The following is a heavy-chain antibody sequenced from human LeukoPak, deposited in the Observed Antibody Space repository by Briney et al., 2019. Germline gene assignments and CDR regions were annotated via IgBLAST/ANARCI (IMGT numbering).Heavy chain of an antibody. CDR2: IRGRSSTI. CDR1: GFTLSTYS. J-gene: IGHJ3*01. D-gene: IGHD3-22*01. Sequence: GGSLRLSCAASGFTLSTYSVNWVRQAPGKGLEWLASIRGRSSTIYYADSVKGRFTISSDNAKNAPYLQMNSLRAEDTAVYYCARVLNQVTTYGSSGYYDSGAFDVWGQGTMVAVSS. V-gene: IGHV3-48*04. CDR3: ARVLNQVTTYGSSGYYDSGAFDV.